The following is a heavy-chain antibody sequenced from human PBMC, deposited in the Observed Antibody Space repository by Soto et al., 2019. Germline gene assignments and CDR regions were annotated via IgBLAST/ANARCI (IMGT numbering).Heavy chain of an antibody. Sequence: GGSLRLSCAASGFTFSSYGMHWVRQAPGKGLEWVAVISYDGSNKYYADSVKGRFTISRDNSKNTLYLQMNSLRAEDTAVYYCAKDDPTQYCSGGSCYSGPFDYWGQGTLVTVSS. J-gene: IGHJ4*02. CDR1: GFTFSSYG. D-gene: IGHD2-15*01. V-gene: IGHV3-30*18. CDR2: ISYDGSNK. CDR3: AKDDPTQYCSGGSCYSGPFDY.